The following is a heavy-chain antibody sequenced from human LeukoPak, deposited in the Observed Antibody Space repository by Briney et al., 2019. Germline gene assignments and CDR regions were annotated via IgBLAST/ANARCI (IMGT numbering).Heavy chain of an antibody. CDR1: GGSISSDNYY. V-gene: IGHV4-39*07. J-gene: IGHJ3*02. Sequence: SETLSLTCTVSGGSISSDNYYWGWIRQPPGKGLEWIGNIFYSGSTYYSPSLRSRVTISLDTSRNQFSLKLNSVTAADTAVYYCAKSNGYALVDIWGQGTMVTVSS. CDR3: AKSNGYALVDI. D-gene: IGHD3-16*01. CDR2: IFYSGST.